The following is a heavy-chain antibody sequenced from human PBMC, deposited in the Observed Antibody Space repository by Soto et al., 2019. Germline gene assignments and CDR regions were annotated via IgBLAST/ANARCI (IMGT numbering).Heavy chain of an antibody. D-gene: IGHD2-2*02. Sequence: SVKVSCKASGYTFTCYYMHWVRQAPGQGLEWMGWINPNSGGTNYAQKFQGRVTMTRDTSISTAYMELSRLRSDDTAVYYCARYRVVVVPAAIDYYGMDVWGQGTTVTVSS. J-gene: IGHJ6*02. CDR3: ARYRVVVVPAAIDYYGMDV. V-gene: IGHV1-2*02. CDR2: INPNSGGT. CDR1: GYTFTCYY.